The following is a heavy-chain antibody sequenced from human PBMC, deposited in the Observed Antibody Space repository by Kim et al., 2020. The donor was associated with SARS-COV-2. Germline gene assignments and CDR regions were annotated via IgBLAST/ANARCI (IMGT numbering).Heavy chain of an antibody. CDR3: SREVGSGWPVDY. J-gene: IGHJ4*02. V-gene: IGHV3-49*02. Sequence: EYAASVKGRFTISRDDSKSIAYLQMNSLKSEDTAVYYCSREVGSGWPVDYWGQGTLVTVSS. D-gene: IGHD6-19*01.